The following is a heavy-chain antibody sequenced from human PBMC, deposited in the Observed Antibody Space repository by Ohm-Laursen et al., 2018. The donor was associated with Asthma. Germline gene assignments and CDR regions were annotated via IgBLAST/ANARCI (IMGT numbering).Heavy chain of an antibody. Sequence: SETLSLTCAVYGGSFSGYYWSWIRQPPGEGLESIGYIYYDGSTIYSPSPKSRITISVDKSRNQFSLKVTSVTAADTAVYYCARAHGSSNWFDPWGQGTLVTVSS. CDR3: ARAHGSSNWFDP. D-gene: IGHD6-13*01. CDR2: IYYDGST. J-gene: IGHJ5*02. CDR1: GGSFSGYY. V-gene: IGHV4-34*10.